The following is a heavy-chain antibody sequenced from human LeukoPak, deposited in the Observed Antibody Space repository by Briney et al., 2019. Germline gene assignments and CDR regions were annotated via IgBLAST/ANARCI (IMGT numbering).Heavy chain of an antibody. D-gene: IGHD6-13*01. CDR2: ISPSSSYI. V-gene: IGHV3-21*01. Sequence: GGSLRPSCAASGFTFSTYSINWVRHAPGKGLEWVSSISPSSSYIYYADSVKGRFTISRDNAKNSLYLQMNSLRAEDTAVYYCARDRYSTSLDAFDIWGQGTMVTVSS. J-gene: IGHJ3*02. CDR1: GFTFSTYS. CDR3: ARDRYSTSLDAFDI.